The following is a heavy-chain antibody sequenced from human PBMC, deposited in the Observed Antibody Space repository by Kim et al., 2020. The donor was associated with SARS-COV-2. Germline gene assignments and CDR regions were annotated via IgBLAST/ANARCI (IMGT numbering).Heavy chain of an antibody. D-gene: IGHD3-22*01. J-gene: IGHJ6*02. CDR1: GGTFSSYA. CDR3: SRGGDYYDSSGYYHDRAYYYYYYGMDV. V-gene: IGHV1-69*13. CDR2: IIPIFGTA. Sequence: SVKVSCKASGGTFSSYAISWVRQAPGQGLEWMGGIIPIFGTANYAQKFQGRVTITADESTSTAYMELSSLRSEDTALYYCSRGGDYYDSSGYYHDRAYYYYYYGMDVWGQGTTVTVSS.